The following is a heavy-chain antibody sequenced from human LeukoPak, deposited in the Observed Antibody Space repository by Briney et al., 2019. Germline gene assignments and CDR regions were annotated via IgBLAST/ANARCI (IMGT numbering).Heavy chain of an antibody. Sequence: GGSLRLSCAASGFTFSSYAMHWVRQAPGKGLEYVSAISSNGGNTYYANSVKGRFTISRDNSKNTLYLQMGSLRAEDMAVYYCARGGGGSSSWYLYYYYYYMDVWGKGTTVTVSS. D-gene: IGHD6-13*01. V-gene: IGHV3-64*01. CDR1: GFTFSSYA. CDR2: ISSNGGNT. J-gene: IGHJ6*03. CDR3: ARGGGGSSSWYLYYYYYYMDV.